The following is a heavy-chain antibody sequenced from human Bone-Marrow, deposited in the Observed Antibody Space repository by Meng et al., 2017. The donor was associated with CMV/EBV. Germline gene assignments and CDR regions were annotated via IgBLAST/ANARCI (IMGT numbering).Heavy chain of an antibody. Sequence: GASLKISCAASGFTFSSYGIHWVRQAPGKGLEWVAFIRYDGSNKYYADSVKGRFTISRDNSKNTLYLQMNSLRAEDTAVYYSVLSSSGYYTPFDYWGQGTLVTVSS. CDR3: VLSSSGYYTPFDY. V-gene: IGHV3-30*02. CDR2: IRYDGSNK. CDR1: GFTFSSYG. D-gene: IGHD3-22*01. J-gene: IGHJ4*02.